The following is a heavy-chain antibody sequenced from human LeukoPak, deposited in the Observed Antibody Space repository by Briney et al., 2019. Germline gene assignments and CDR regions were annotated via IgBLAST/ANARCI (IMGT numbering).Heavy chain of an antibody. CDR3: AKPTVVKGERYYYHYYMDV. V-gene: IGHV3-20*04. D-gene: IGHD4-23*01. J-gene: IGHJ6*03. Sequence: PGGSLRLSCAASGFTFDDYGMSWVRQAPGKGLEWVSGINWNGGSIGYADSVKGRFTISRDNAKNSLYLQMNSLRAEDTAIYYCAKPTVVKGERYYYHYYMDVWGKGTTVTISS. CDR1: GFTFDDYG. CDR2: INWNGGSI.